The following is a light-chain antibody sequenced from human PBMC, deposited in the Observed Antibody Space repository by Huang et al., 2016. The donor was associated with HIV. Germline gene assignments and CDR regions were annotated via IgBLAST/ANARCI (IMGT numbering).Light chain of an antibody. CDR1: QSFSSN. Sequence: VMTQSPGTLSVSPGVRATLSCRASQSFSSNLAWYRQKPGQAPRLLIHGASTRATGIPARFSGSGSGTEFTLTITSLQSEDFAVYYCQQYNTWPITFGPGTKVDIK. CDR3: QQYNTWPIT. CDR2: GAS. V-gene: IGKV3-15*01. J-gene: IGKJ3*01.